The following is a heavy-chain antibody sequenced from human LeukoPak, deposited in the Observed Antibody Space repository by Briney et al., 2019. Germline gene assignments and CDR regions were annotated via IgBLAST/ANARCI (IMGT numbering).Heavy chain of an antibody. V-gene: IGHV1-8*01. D-gene: IGHD6-13*01. J-gene: IGHJ5*02. CDR1: GYTFTSYD. CDR2: MNPNSGNT. CDR3: ARGSFIAANPVDP. Sequence: ASVKVSYKASGYTFTSYDINWVRQASGQGLEWMGWMNPNSGNTGYAQKFQGRVTMTRNTSISTAYMELSSLRSEDTAVYYCARGSFIAANPVDPWGQGTLVTVSS.